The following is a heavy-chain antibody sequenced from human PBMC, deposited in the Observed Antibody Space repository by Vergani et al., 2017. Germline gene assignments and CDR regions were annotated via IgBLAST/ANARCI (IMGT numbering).Heavy chain of an antibody. D-gene: IGHD5-24*01. CDR3: ARRQYYFDL. CDR2: ISGSDGDT. Sequence: EVQLVESGGGLVQPGGSLRLSCAASGFTFSRYAMSWVRQTPGKGLQWVSSISGSDGDTYYADFAKGRFIISRDNSKNTLFLQMNGLRAEDTAIYYCARRQYYFDLWGQGTLVSVSS. V-gene: IGHV3-23*04. J-gene: IGHJ4*02. CDR1: GFTFSRYA.